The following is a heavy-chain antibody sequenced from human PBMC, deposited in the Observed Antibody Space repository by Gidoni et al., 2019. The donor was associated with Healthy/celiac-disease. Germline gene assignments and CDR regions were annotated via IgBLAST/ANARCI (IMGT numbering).Heavy chain of an antibody. V-gene: IGHV1-2*04. CDR1: GYTFTGYY. J-gene: IGHJ5*02. D-gene: IGHD2-21*02. Sequence: QVQLVQSGAEVKKPGASVKVSCKASGYTFTGYYMHWVRQAPGQGLEWMGWINPNSGGTNYAQKFQGWVTMTRDTSISTAYMELSRLRSDDTAVYYCARGGHGVAYCGGDCSPDSWFDPWGQGTLVTVSS. CDR3: ARGGHGVAYCGGDCSPDSWFDP. CDR2: INPNSGGT.